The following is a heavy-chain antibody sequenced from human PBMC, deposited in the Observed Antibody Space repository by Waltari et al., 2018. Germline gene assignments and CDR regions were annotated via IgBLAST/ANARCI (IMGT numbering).Heavy chain of an antibody. CDR2: INPNSGGT. D-gene: IGHD6-19*01. V-gene: IGHV1-2*02. CDR3: ARGIAVAGTYYFDY. J-gene: IGHJ4*02. Sequence: QVQLVQSGAEVKKPGASVKVSCKASGYTFTGYYMHWVRQAPGQGLEGMGGINPNSGGTNYGQKFQGRVTMTRDTSSSTAYMELSRLRSDDTAVYYCARGIAVAGTYYFDYWGQGTLVTVSS. CDR1: GYTFTGYY.